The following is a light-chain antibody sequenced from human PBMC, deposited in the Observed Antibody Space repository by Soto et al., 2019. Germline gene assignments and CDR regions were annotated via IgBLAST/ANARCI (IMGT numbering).Light chain of an antibody. J-gene: IGLJ2*01. V-gene: IGLV2-14*01. CDR1: SSDIGVYNY. CDR2: EVR. CDR3: SSFTITGTLVV. Sequence: QSALTKPASVSGSPGQTITISCTGTSSDIGVYNYVSWYQQHPGKAPKLMSYEVRHRPSGVSNRFSGSKSGNTASLTISGLQAEDEADYYCSSFTITGTLVVFGGGTKLTVL.